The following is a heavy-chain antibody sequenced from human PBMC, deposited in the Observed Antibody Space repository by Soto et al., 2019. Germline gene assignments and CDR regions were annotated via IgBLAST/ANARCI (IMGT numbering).Heavy chain of an antibody. CDR2: MFYSGFT. D-gene: IGHD1-7*01. CDR1: GGSISSRPYY. V-gene: IGHV4-39*01. J-gene: IGHJ4*02. CDR3: ARHTPEKTGTSPFDY. Sequence: NPSETLSLTCTVSGGSISSRPYYWGWIRQPPGKGLEWIGSMFYSGFTYYNPSLKSRATISVDTSKNQFSLKLSSVTAADTAVYYCARHTPEKTGTSPFDYWGQGTLVTVSS.